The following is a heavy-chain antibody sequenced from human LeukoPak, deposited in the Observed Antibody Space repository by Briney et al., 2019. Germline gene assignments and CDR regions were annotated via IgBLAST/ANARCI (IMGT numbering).Heavy chain of an antibody. CDR3: AKGELHFNTCSFDY. V-gene: IGHV3-30*18. D-gene: IGHD1-26*01. CDR2: ISYDGNHK. J-gene: IGHJ4*02. CDR1: GFTFSSYS. Sequence: AGGSLRLSCAASGFTFSSYSMNWVRQAPGKGLEWVAVISYDGNHKYYGDSVKGRFTISRDNSRNTLYLQMDSLKTEDTAVYYCAKGELHFNTCSFDYWGQETLVTVSS.